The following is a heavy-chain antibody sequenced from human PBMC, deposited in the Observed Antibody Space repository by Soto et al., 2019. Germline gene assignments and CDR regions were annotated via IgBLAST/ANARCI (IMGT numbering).Heavy chain of an antibody. Sequence: PSETLSLTSTAYGRPFSAYYWNWIRQPPGTGLEWIGEINHSGSTNYNPSLKSRVTISVDTSKNQFSLKLTSVTAADTAVYYCARDKITGLFDYWGQGTLVTVS. J-gene: IGHJ4*02. CDR2: INHSGST. CDR1: GRPFSAYY. V-gene: IGHV4-34*01. D-gene: IGHD2-8*02. CDR3: ARDKITGLFDY.